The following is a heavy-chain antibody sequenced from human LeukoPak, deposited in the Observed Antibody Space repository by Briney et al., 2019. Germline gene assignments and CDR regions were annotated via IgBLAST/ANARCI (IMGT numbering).Heavy chain of an antibody. Sequence: SETLSLTCTVSGGSIDNSHYYWGWIRQPPGEGLEWIASNHYSGSTHYNPSLKSRVTISVDTSKNQFSLKLSSVTAADTAVYYCVRLASGLIDYWGQGTLVTVSS. CDR3: VRLASGLIDY. D-gene: IGHD6-19*01. V-gene: IGHV4-39*01. CDR2: NHYSGST. CDR1: GGSIDNSHYY. J-gene: IGHJ4*02.